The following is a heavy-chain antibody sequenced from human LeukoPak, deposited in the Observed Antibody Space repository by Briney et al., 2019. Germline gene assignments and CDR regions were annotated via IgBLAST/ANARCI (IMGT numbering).Heavy chain of an antibody. CDR2: IYYSGST. J-gene: IGHJ4*02. CDR3: ARGIPYYYDSSGYHFDY. CDR1: GGSISSSSYY. Sequence: SETLSLTCTVSGGSISSSSYYWGWIRQPPGKGLEWIGYIYYSGSTNYNPSLKSRVTISVDTSKNQFSLKLSSVTAADTAVYYCARGIPYYYDSSGYHFDYWGQGTLVTVSS. D-gene: IGHD3-22*01. V-gene: IGHV4-61*05.